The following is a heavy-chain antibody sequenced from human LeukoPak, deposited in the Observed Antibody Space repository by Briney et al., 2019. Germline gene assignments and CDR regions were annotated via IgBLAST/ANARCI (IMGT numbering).Heavy chain of an antibody. V-gene: IGHV3-30*02. CDR2: IRHGGSNK. CDR1: GFTFRSYG. CDR3: ANGAQYFDH. D-gene: IGHD3-10*01. J-gene: IGHJ4*02. Sequence: GGSLRLSCAASGFTFRSYGMHWARQAPGKGLEWVAFIRHGGSNKYYADSVKGRFAISRDNSKNTLYLQMNSLRDEDTAVYYCANGAQYFDHWGQGTLVTVSS.